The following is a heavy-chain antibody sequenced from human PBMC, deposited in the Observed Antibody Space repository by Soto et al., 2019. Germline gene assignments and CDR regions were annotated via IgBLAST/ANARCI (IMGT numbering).Heavy chain of an antibody. V-gene: IGHV1-69*13. CDR3: ALGITGTYYYYYGMDV. Sequence: SVKVSCKASGGTFSSYAISWVRQAPGQGLEWMGGIIPIFGTANYAQKFQGRVTITADESTSTAYMELSSLRSEDTAVYYCALGITGTYYYYYGMDVWGQGTTVTVSS. D-gene: IGHD1-20*01. CDR2: IIPIFGTA. CDR1: GGTFSSYA. J-gene: IGHJ6*02.